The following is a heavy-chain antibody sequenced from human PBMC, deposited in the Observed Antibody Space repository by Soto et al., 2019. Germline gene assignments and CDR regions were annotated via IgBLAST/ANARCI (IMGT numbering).Heavy chain of an antibody. CDR3: TRGDTKQLPGSFDP. Sequence: EVQLVESGGGLVKPGGSLRLSCAGSGFTFSSYNMNWVRQAPGKGLEWVSSISSSSNYIYYADSVKGRFTISRDNAKNSLYLHMNSLRAEDTAVYYCTRGDTKQLPGSFDPWGQGTLVTVSS. CDR1: GFTFSSYN. J-gene: IGHJ5*02. D-gene: IGHD6-13*01. CDR2: ISSSSNYI. V-gene: IGHV3-21*01.